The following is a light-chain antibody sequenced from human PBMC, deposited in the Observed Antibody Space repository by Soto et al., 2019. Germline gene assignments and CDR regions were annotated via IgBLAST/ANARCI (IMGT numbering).Light chain of an antibody. CDR1: QSVSSY. J-gene: IGKJ3*01. CDR2: DAS. CDR3: QQRSNWPST. Sequence: EIVLTQSPATLCLSPGERATLSCRASQSVSSYLAWYQQKPGQAPRLLIYDASNRATGIPARFSGSGSGTDFTLTISSLEPEDFAVYYCQQRSNWPSTFGPGTKVDIK. V-gene: IGKV3-11*01.